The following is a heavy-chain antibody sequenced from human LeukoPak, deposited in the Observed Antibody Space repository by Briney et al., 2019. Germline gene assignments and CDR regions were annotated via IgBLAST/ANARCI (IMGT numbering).Heavy chain of an antibody. V-gene: IGHV3-30*02. CDR3: AKLSGAYGDSRDY. CDR1: GFTFSSYG. J-gene: IGHJ4*02. D-gene: IGHD4-17*01. Sequence: GGSLRLSCAASGFTFSSYGMHWVRQAPGKGLEWVAFIWYDGSNKYYADSVKGRFTISRDYSKNTLYLQVNSLRPEDTAVYYCAKLSGAYGDSRDYWGQGTLVTVSS. CDR2: IWYDGSNK.